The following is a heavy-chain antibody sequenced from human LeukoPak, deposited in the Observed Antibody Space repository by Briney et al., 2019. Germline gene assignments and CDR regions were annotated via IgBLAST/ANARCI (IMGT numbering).Heavy chain of an antibody. D-gene: IGHD4-17*01. V-gene: IGHV3-21*01. CDR1: GFTFSSYS. J-gene: IGHJ4*02. CDR3: ARDLGSTTVTTGY. Sequence: GASLRLSCAASGFTFSSYSMNWVRQAPGKGLEWVSSISSSSSYIYYADSVKGRFTISRDNAKNSLYLQMNSLRAEDTAVYYCARDLGSTTVTTGYWGQGTLVAVSS. CDR2: ISSSSSYI.